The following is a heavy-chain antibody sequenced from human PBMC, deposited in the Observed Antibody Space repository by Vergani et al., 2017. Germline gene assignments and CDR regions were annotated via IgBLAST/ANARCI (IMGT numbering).Heavy chain of an antibody. CDR2: VNPNSGGT. D-gene: IGHD3-10*01. CDR1: GYPFTGYY. Sequence: QVQLVQSGAEVKKPGASVKVSCKASGYPFTGYYMHWVRQAPGQGLEWMGWVNPNSGGTNYAKKFQGRVTMTRDTSISTAYIELSRLRSDDTAVYDCAGDLSAGVFDYWGQGTLVTVSS. J-gene: IGHJ4*02. CDR3: AGDLSAGVFDY. V-gene: IGHV1-2*02.